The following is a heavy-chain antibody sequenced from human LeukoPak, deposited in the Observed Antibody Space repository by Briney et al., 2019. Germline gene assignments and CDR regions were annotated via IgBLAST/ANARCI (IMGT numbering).Heavy chain of an antibody. CDR1: GDSITDYY. J-gene: IGHJ3*02. V-gene: IGHV4-4*09. CDR2: IDASGRS. D-gene: IGHD3-16*01. Sequence: PSEPLSLTCCVSGDSITDYYWSWIRQPPGKGLQWLGYIDASGRSGYNPSLQSRISISGAMSKNQFSLKMRSVTAADTAVYYCARHGRERNTRNQGDAFDIWGQGTMVIVSS. CDR3: ARHGRERNTRNQGDAFDI.